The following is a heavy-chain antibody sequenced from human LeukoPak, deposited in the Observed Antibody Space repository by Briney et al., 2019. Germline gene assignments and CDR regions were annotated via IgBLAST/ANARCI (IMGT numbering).Heavy chain of an antibody. V-gene: IGHV1-46*01. Sequence: ASVKVSCKASGYTFTSYYMHWVRQAPGQGLEWMGIINPSGGSTSYAQKFQGRVTMTRDMSTSTVYMELSSLRSEDTPVYYCARDDGSSPFDYWGQATLVTVSS. CDR2: INPSGGST. CDR3: ARDDGSSPFDY. CDR1: GYTFTSYY. D-gene: IGHD6-6*01. J-gene: IGHJ4*02.